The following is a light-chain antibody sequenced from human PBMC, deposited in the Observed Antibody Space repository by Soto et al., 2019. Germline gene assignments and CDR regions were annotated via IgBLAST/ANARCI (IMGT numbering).Light chain of an antibody. J-gene: IGKJ4*01. CDR1: QGIGST. CDR2: DTS. V-gene: IGKV3-15*01. Sequence: EIVMTQSPATLSVSPGEGATLSCRASQGIGSTLAWYQQKPGQTPRLLIYDTSIRATGVPARFRGSASGTEFTLTLTSLQSEGFAVYYCQHYAKRPLTFGGGTRVESK. CDR3: QHYAKRPLT.